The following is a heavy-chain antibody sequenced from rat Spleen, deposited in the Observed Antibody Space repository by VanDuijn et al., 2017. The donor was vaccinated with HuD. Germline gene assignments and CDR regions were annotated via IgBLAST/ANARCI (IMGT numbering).Heavy chain of an antibody. J-gene: IGHJ2*01. D-gene: IGHD3-6*01. CDR2: ISNDGSST. CDR1: GFSFTNYG. V-gene: IGHV5-29*01. Sequence: EVQLVESGGGLVQPGRSLKLSCVASGFSFTNYGMAWVRQAPTKGLEWVATISNDGSSTYYRDSVKGRFIISRDNAKNSLYLQMDSLRSEDTAIYYCTKNWDYWGQGVMVTVSS. CDR3: TKNWDY.